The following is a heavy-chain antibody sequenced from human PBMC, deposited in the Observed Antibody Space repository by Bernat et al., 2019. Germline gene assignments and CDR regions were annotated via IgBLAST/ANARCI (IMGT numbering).Heavy chain of an antibody. Sequence: QVQLQESGPGLVKPSETLSLTCTVSGGSISSYYWSWIRQPPGKGLEWIGYIYYSGSTNYNPSLKSRVTIPVDTSKNQFSLKLSSVTAADTAVYYCASDMGGNYYGSGSRTQYNWFDPWGQGTLVTVSS. CDR2: IYYSGST. D-gene: IGHD3-10*01. CDR3: ASDMGGNYYGSGSRTQYNWFDP. J-gene: IGHJ5*02. CDR1: GGSISSYY. V-gene: IGHV4-59*01.